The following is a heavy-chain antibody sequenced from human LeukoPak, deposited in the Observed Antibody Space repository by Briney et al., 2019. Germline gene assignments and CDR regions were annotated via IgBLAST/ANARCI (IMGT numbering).Heavy chain of an antibody. D-gene: IGHD6-13*01. V-gene: IGHV3-21*06. CDR3: ARARDSSWDY. CDR1: GFTFSAYD. CDR2: ITSNSFYV. Sequence: GGSLRLSCAASGFTFSAYDMNWVRQTPGKGLEWVSSITSNSFYVYYADSLRGRFTISRDNAKNSLYLQMNSLRADDTAVYYCARARDSSWDYWGQGTLVTVSS. J-gene: IGHJ4*02.